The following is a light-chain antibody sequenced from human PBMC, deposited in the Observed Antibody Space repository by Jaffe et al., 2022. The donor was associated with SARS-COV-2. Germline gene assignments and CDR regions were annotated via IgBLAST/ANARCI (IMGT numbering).Light chain of an antibody. CDR3: QQYSSTPPT. J-gene: IGKJ1*01. CDR2: WAS. CDR1: QSVLYSSNNKNY. Sequence: DIVMTQSPDSLAVSLGERATINCKSSQSVLYSSNNKNYLAWYQQKPGQPPKLLIYWASARESGVPDRIRGSGSGTDFTLTINSLQAEDVAVYYCQQYSSTPPTFGQGTKVEIK. V-gene: IGKV4-1*01.